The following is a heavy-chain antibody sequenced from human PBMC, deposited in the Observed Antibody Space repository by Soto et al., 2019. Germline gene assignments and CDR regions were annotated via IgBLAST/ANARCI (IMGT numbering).Heavy chain of an antibody. Sequence: GGSLRLSCAASGFTFTDYALSWVRQAPGKGLEWVATISGIGGSTYLADSVKGRLSISGDNSKNTVSLLMNSLRAEDTAVYFCARGSSGYISSWYYFDYWGRGTLVTVS. J-gene: IGHJ4*02. CDR1: GFTFTDYA. V-gene: IGHV3-23*01. CDR2: ISGIGGST. CDR3: ARGSSGYISSWYYFDY. D-gene: IGHD6-13*01.